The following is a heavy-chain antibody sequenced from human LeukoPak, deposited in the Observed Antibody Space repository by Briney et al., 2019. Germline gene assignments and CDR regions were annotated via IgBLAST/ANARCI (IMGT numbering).Heavy chain of an antibody. CDR3: ARHRADDSSGYYFLPLFDY. Sequence: PSETLSLTCTVSGGSISSYYWSWIRQPPGKGLEWIGYIYTSGSTNYNPSLKSRVTISVDTSKNQFSLKLSSVTAADTAVYYCARHRADDSSGYYFLPLFDYWGQETLVTVSS. V-gene: IGHV4-4*09. D-gene: IGHD3-22*01. J-gene: IGHJ4*02. CDR1: GGSISSYY. CDR2: IYTSGST.